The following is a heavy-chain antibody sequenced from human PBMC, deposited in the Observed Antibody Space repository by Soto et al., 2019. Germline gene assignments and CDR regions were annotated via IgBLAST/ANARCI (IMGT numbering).Heavy chain of an antibody. CDR2: ISYDGSNK. Sequence: GGSLRLSCAASGFTFSSYAMHWVRQAPGKGLEWVAVISYDGSNKYYADSVKGRFTISRDNSKNTLYLQMNSLRAEDTAVYYCARAIKRRDFWSGYSHYYYGMDVWGQGTTVTAP. CDR3: ARAIKRRDFWSGYSHYYYGMDV. J-gene: IGHJ6*02. V-gene: IGHV3-30-3*01. D-gene: IGHD3-3*01. CDR1: GFTFSSYA.